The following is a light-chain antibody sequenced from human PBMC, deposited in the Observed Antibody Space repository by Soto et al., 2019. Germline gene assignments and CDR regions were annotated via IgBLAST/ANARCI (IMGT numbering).Light chain of an antibody. CDR3: QQYDTYVWT. Sequence: DILMTQSPSTLSASVGDRVTITCRASQNINNWLAWYQQKSGKAPKPLIYQASRLQSGVPSRFSGGASGTEFTLTISSLQPDDFATYYCQQYDTYVWTFGQGTTVDIK. J-gene: IGKJ1*01. CDR2: QAS. CDR1: QNINNW. V-gene: IGKV1-5*03.